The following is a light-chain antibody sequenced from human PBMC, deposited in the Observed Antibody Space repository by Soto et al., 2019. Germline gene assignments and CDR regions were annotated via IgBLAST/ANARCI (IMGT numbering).Light chain of an antibody. V-gene: IGKV4-1*01. Sequence: DIVTTQSPDSLAVSLGERATINCKSSQSVLYSSNNKNYLAWYQQKPGQPPKLLIYWASTRESGVPDRFSGSGSGTVFTLTISSLQAEDVAVYYCQQYYGTPYTFGQGTKLEIK. CDR2: WAS. CDR1: QSVLYSSNNKNY. CDR3: QQYYGTPYT. J-gene: IGKJ2*01.